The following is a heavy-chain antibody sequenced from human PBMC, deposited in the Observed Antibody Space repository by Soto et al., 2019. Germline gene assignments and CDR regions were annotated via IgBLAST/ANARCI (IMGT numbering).Heavy chain of an antibody. D-gene: IGHD5-18*01. CDR3: AKEYTGAYYYYYGRDV. J-gene: IGHJ6*02. CDR1: GFTFSSYG. CDR2: ISYDGSNK. Sequence: QVQLVESGGGVVQPGTSLRLSCAASGFTFSSYGMHWVREAPGKGLEWVAVISYDGSNKYYADSVKGRFTISRDNSKNTVYLQMNTLRVEDTAVYYCAKEYTGAYYYYYGRDVWGQGTTVTVS. V-gene: IGHV3-30*18.